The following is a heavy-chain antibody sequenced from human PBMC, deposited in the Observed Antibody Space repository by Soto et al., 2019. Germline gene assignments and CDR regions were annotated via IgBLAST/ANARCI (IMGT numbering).Heavy chain of an antibody. CDR3: ARSPDNRDSSGYYPFYYYYYGMDV. V-gene: IGHV4-59*01. D-gene: IGHD3-22*01. CDR2: IYYSGST. J-gene: IGHJ6*04. CDR1: GGSISSYY. Sequence: PSETLSLTCTVSGGSISSYYWSWIRQPPGKGLEWIGYIYYSGSTNYNPSLKSRVTISVDTSKKQFSLKLSSVTAADTAVYYCARSPDNRDSSGYYPFYYYYYGMDVWGKGTKVTVSS.